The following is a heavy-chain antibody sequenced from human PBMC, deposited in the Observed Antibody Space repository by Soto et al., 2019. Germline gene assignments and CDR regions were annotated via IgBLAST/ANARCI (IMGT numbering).Heavy chain of an antibody. Sequence: QVQLVQSGAEVKKPGSSVKVSCKASGGTFSSYTISWVRQAPGQGLEWMGRIIPILGIANYAQKFQGRVTITADKSTSTAYMELSSLRSEDTAVYYCARTHTHSSSTSCYGIDWFDPWGQGTLVTVSS. CDR3: ARTHTHSSSTSCYGIDWFDP. CDR2: IIPILGIA. D-gene: IGHD2-2*01. J-gene: IGHJ5*02. CDR1: GGTFSSYT. V-gene: IGHV1-69*02.